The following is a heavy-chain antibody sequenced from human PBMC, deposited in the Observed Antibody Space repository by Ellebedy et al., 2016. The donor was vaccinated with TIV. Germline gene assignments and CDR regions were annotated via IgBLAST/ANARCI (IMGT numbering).Heavy chain of an antibody. CDR1: GFTFDSYA. CDR2: IGGRDDNT. J-gene: IGHJ4*02. CDR3: AKEAGILGLYPLDH. Sequence: GGSLRLSXAASGFTFDSYAMNWVRQAPGKGLEWVSTIGGRDDNTHYADYVEGRFTISRDNSKNTLFLQMTSLRAEDTALYYCAKEAGILGLYPLDHWGQGTQVTVSS. V-gene: IGHV3-23*01. D-gene: IGHD3/OR15-3a*01.